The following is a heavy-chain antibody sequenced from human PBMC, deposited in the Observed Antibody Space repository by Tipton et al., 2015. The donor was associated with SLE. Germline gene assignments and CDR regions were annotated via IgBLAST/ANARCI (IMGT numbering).Heavy chain of an antibody. Sequence: TLSLTCTVSGGSISSYYWSWIRQPPGKGLEYIGYIYYSGSTNYNPSLKSRVTISVDTSKNQFSLKLSSVTAEDTAVYYCAKGEGTFYYYYYGMDVWGQGTTVTVSS. J-gene: IGHJ6*02. CDR3: AKGEGTFYYYYYGMDV. CDR1: GGSISSYY. D-gene: IGHD1-1*01. V-gene: IGHV4-59*01. CDR2: IYYSGST.